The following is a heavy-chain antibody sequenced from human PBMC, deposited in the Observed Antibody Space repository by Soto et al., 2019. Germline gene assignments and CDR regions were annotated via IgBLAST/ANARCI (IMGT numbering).Heavy chain of an antibody. CDR2: ISYDGSNK. CDR1: GFTFSSYG. CDR3: AKVKQGYSYETHFDY. D-gene: IGHD5-18*01. J-gene: IGHJ4*02. V-gene: IGHV3-30*18. Sequence: PGGSLRLSCAASGFTFSSYGMHWVRQAPGKGLEWVAVISYDGSNKYYADSVKGRFTISRDNSKNTLYLQMNSLRAEDTAVYYCAKVKQGYSYETHFDYWGQGTLVTVSS.